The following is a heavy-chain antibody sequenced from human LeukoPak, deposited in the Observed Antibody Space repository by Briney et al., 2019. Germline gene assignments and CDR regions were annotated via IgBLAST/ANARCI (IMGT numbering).Heavy chain of an antibody. CDR3: TRGDYYDSSPHY. Sequence: GSLRLSCAASGFTFSNYIMNWVRQAPGKGLEWAASISGGSSYIFHADSVKGRFTISRDNSKNSVFLQMNSLRVDDTALYYCTRGDYYDSSPHYWGQGTLVIVSS. CDR2: ISGGSSYI. J-gene: IGHJ1*01. V-gene: IGHV3-21*01. CDR1: GFTFSNYI. D-gene: IGHD3-22*01.